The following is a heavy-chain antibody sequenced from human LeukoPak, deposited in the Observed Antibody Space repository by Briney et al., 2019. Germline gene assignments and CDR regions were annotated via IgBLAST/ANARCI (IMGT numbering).Heavy chain of an antibody. J-gene: IGHJ4*02. CDR1: DDSITMYY. CDR3: ARENYLTGTTDY. V-gene: IGHV4-59*01. D-gene: IGHD1-7*01. CDR2: IYYSGST. Sequence: PSETLSLTCSVSDDSITMYYWTWIRQPPGKGLEWIGYIYYSGSTNYNPSLKSRVTISVDTSKNQFSLKLSSVTAADTAVYYCARENYLTGTTDYWGQGTLVTVSS.